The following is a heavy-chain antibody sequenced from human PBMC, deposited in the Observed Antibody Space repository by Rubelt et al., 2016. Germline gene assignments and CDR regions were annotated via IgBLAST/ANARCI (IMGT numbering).Heavy chain of an antibody. J-gene: IGHJ5*02. D-gene: IGHD4-11*01. V-gene: IGHV4-34*01. Sequence: QVQLQQWGAGMLKPSETLSLTCAVYGGSFSGYYWSWIRQPPGKGLEWIGAINHSGSTNYNPSLKSVAIILVDTAKNQVARERSVVTAADTAGYYCAREPRRRMTTVTTGWFDPWGQGTLVTVSS. CDR1: GGSFSGYY. CDR2: INHSGST. CDR3: AREPRRRMTTVTTGWFDP.